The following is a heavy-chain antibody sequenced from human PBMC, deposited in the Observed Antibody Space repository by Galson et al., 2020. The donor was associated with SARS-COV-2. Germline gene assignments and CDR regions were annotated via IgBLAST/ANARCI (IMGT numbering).Heavy chain of an antibody. CDR2: TYYRSKRYY. Sequence: SQTLSLTCAIPGDSVYSNRAAWNWIRQSPSRGLEWLGRTYYRSKRYYDYAVSVKRRITINPETSKNQFYLQLNSVTPEDTAVDSCARDLPLVGVGEVYVYYGGQGSPCTVSS. V-gene: IGHV6-1*01. CDR1: GDSVYSNRAA. D-gene: IGHD3-10*01. J-gene: IGHJ4*02. CDR3: ARDLPLVGVGEVYVYY.